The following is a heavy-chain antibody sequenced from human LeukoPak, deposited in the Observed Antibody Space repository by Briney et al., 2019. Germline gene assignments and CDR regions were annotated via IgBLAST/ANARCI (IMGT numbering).Heavy chain of an antibody. CDR3: ARDLFRYFDWLLSYYYYGMDV. CDR2: ISGANGDT. CDR1: GYIFTSSD. V-gene: IGHV1-18*01. D-gene: IGHD3-9*01. Sequence: ASVKVSSKASGYIFTSSDISWLRQAPGQGLEWLAWISGANGDTNYAQKLQGRVTMTTDTSTSTAYMELRSLRSDDAAVYYCARDLFRYFDWLLSYYYYGMDVWGQGTTVTVSS. J-gene: IGHJ6*02.